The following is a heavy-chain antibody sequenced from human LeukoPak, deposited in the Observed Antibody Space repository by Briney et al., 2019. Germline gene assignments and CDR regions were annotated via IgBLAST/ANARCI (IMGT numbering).Heavy chain of an antibody. D-gene: IGHD3-22*01. Sequence: GGSLRLSCAASGFTFSGSAMHWFRQASGKGLEWVGRIRSKANSYATAYAASVKGRFTISRDDSKNTAYLQMNSLKTEDTAVYYCTRQSEGAGSSGYHDAFDIWGQGTMVTVSS. CDR1: GFTFSGSA. V-gene: IGHV3-73*01. CDR2: IRSKANSYAT. CDR3: TRQSEGAGSSGYHDAFDI. J-gene: IGHJ3*02.